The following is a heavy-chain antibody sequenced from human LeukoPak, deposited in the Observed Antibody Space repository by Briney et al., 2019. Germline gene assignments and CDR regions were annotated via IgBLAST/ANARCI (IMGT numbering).Heavy chain of an antibody. CDR3: ARGVHYDILTGYYRLRSFDY. Sequence: SETLSLTCAVSGGSISSGGYSWSWIRQPPGKGLEWIGDIYHSGSTYYNPSLKSRVTISVDRAKNQFSMKLSSVNAAETAVYYCARGVHYDILTGYYRLRSFDYWGQGTLVTVSS. V-gene: IGHV4-30-2*01. CDR1: GGSISSGGYS. D-gene: IGHD3-9*01. CDR2: IYHSGST. J-gene: IGHJ4*02.